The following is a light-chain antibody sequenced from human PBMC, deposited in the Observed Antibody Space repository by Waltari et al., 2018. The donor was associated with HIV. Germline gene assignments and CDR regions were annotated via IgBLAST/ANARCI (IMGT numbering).Light chain of an antibody. J-gene: IGKJ4*01. CDR2: EAP. Sequence: EIVVTQSRATLSLSPGERATLSCRASESLSNYLVWYQQNPGQAPRLLIYEAPKSAAGIPARFSGSQAATEFTLTISNLQPEDFAVYYCHQRNSWPPTLTFAGGTRVEI. CDR3: HQRNSWPPTLT. CDR1: ESLSNY. V-gene: IGKV3-11*01.